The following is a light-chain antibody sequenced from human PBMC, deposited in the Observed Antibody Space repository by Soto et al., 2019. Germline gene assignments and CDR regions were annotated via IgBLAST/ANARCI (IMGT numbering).Light chain of an antibody. CDR3: QHYGTSPGYMFT. J-gene: IGKJ2*01. CDR2: GAS. CDR1: QSVSSRY. V-gene: IGKV3-20*01. Sequence: EIVLTQSPGTLTLSPGERVTLSCRASQSVSSRYLAWYQQKPGQAPRLLIYGASSRATGIPDRFSGSGSGTDFTLTISRLEPEDFVVYYCQHYGTSPGYMFTFGQGTKVDIK.